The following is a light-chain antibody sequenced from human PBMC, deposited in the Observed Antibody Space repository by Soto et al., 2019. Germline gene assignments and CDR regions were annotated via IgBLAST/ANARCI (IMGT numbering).Light chain of an antibody. CDR3: QQFDDLLFT. CDR2: DAS. J-gene: IGKJ3*01. CDR1: QDISKY. Sequence: DLQMTQSPSSLSASVGDRVTITCQASQDISKYLNWYQQKPGRAPKLLIYDASNLETGVPSRFSGSGSGTDFSFTISSLQPEDIATYYCQQFDDLLFTFGPGTKVHIK. V-gene: IGKV1-33*01.